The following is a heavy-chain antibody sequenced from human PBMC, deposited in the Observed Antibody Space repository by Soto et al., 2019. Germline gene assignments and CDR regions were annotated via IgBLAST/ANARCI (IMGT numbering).Heavy chain of an antibody. CDR1: GGTFSSYA. V-gene: IGHV1-69*01. D-gene: IGHD3-10*01. CDR2: IIPIFGTA. J-gene: IGHJ6*02. CDR3: ARGSTMVRGFISYYYYYGMDV. Sequence: QVQLVQSGAEVKKPGSSVKVSCKASGGTFSSYAISWVRQAPGQGLEWMGGIIPIFGTANYAQKFQGRVTITADESTSTAYMELSSLRSEDTAVYYCARGSTMVRGFISYYYYYGMDVWGQGTTVTVSS.